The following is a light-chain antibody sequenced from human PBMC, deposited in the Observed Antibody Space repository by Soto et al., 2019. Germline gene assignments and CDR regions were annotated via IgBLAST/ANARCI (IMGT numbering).Light chain of an antibody. CDR2: AAS. CDR1: QSVGSTY. Sequence: EIVLTQSPGTLSLSPGERATLSCRASQSVGSTYLAWYEQKPGQAPRLLLYAASSRAAGIPDRFSGSGSGTDFTLTISRVEPEDFAVFYCHQYGSSPWTFGQGTKVEVK. V-gene: IGKV3-20*01. CDR3: HQYGSSPWT. J-gene: IGKJ1*01.